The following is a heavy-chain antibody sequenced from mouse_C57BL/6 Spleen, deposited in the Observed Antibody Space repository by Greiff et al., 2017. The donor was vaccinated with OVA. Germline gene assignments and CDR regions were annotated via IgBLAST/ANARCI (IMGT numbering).Heavy chain of an antibody. J-gene: IGHJ4*01. Sequence: VQLQQSGAELARPGASVKMSCKASGYTFTSYTMHWVKQRPGQGLEWIGYINPSSGYTKYNQKFKDKATLTADKSSSPAYMQLSSLTSEDSAVYYCARSGDYDAMDYWGQGTSVTVSS. CDR1: GYTFTSYT. CDR2: INPSSGYT. D-gene: IGHD3-1*01. V-gene: IGHV1-4*01. CDR3: ARSGDYDAMDY.